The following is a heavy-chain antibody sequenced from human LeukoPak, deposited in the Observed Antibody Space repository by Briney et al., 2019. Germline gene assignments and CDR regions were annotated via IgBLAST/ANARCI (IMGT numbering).Heavy chain of an antibody. D-gene: IGHD3-10*01. J-gene: IGHJ4*02. CDR1: GGTFSSYA. CDR2: IIPIFGTA. V-gene: IGHV1-69*13. CDR3: AREGGGSVRGVIKPPHWFDY. Sequence: GASVKVSCKASGGTFSSYAISWVRQAPGQGLEWMGGIIPIFGTANYAQKFQGRVTITADESTSTAYMELSSLRSEDTAVYYCAREGGGSVRGVIKPPHWFDYWGQGTLVTVSS.